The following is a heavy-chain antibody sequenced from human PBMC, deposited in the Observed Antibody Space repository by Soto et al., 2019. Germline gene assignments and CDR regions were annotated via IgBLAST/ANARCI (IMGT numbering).Heavy chain of an antibody. D-gene: IGHD3-22*01. V-gene: IGHV1-69*01. J-gene: IGHJ6*02. CDR3: ARDGSGYRSRASPMDA. CDR2: IIPIFGTA. CDR1: GDTFSSYA. Sequence: QVQLVQSGAEVKKPGSSVKVSCKASGDTFSSYAISWVRQAPGQGLEWMGGIIPIFGTANYAQKFQGRVTSTADETTRAADMELSSLRSEDTAVYYCARDGSGYRSRASPMDAWGQGTTVTVSS.